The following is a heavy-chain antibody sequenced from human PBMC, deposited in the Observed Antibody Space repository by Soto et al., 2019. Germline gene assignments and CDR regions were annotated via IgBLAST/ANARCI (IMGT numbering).Heavy chain of an antibody. CDR1: GFTFSSYS. Sequence: EVQLVESGGGLVQPGGSLRLSCAASGFTFSSYSMNWVRQAPGKGLEWVSYISSSSSTIYYADSVKGRFIISRDNAKNSLYLQMNSLRAEDTAVYYCARDLGSSWYPEYFQHWGQGTLVTVSS. J-gene: IGHJ1*01. CDR2: ISSSSSTI. V-gene: IGHV3-48*01. CDR3: ARDLGSSWYPEYFQH. D-gene: IGHD6-13*01.